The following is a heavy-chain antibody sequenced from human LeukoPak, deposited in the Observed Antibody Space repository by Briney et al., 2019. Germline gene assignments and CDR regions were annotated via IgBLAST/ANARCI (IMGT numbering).Heavy chain of an antibody. CDR2: IYYSGST. D-gene: IGHD1-1*01. CDR3: ARDRVTSSTGTLSGTRRYYYGMDV. V-gene: IGHV4-59*12. J-gene: IGHJ6*02. CDR1: GGSISSYY. Sequence: SETLSLTCTVSGGSISSYYWSWIRQPPGKGLEWIGYIYYSGSTNYNPSLKSRVTISVDTSKNQFSLKLSSVTAADTAVYYCARDRVTSSTGTLSGTRRYYYGMDVWGQGTTVTVSS.